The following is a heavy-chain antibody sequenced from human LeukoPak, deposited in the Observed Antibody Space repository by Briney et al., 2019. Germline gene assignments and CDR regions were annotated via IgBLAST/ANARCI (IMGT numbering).Heavy chain of an antibody. CDR3: AKDRSPRYFDWPLDY. J-gene: IGHJ4*02. V-gene: IGHV3-30*18. CDR1: GFTFSSYG. Sequence: GGSLRLSCAASGFTFSSYGMHWVRQAPGKGLEWVAVISYDGSNKYYADSVKGRFTISRDNSKNTLYLQMNSLRAEDTAVYYCAKDRSPRYFDWPLDYWGQGTLVTVSS. CDR2: ISYDGSNK. D-gene: IGHD3-9*01.